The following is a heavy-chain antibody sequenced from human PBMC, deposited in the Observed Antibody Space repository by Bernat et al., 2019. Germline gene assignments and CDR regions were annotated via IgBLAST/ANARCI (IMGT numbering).Heavy chain of an antibody. D-gene: IGHD5-12*01. CDR1: GFSFSNTW. Sequence: EVQLVESGGGLVHPGGSPRLSCAASGFSFSNTWMGWARQAPGKGLEWVANINNDGSQKYYVDSVKGRFTISRDNSKNTLYLQMNSLRAEDTAVYYCAKDPFEDIVATINWFDPWGQGTLVTVSS. V-gene: IGHV3-7*03. J-gene: IGHJ5*02. CDR2: INNDGSQK. CDR3: AKDPFEDIVATINWFDP.